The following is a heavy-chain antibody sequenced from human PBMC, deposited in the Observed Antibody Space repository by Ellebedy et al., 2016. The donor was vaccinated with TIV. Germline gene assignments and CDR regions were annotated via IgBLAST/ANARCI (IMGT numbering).Heavy chain of an antibody. J-gene: IGHJ4*02. V-gene: IGHV1-8*01. CDR1: GYTFTNYD. CDR3: ARRDVPGGHQPDDY. D-gene: IGHD2-2*01. CDR2: MKPNSGNT. Sequence: ASVKVSXXASGYTFTNYDINWVRQATGQGLEWMGWMKPNSGNTGYAQKFQGRVTMTRNTSISTAYMELSSLRSEDTAVYYCARRDVPGGHQPDDYWGQGTLVTVSS.